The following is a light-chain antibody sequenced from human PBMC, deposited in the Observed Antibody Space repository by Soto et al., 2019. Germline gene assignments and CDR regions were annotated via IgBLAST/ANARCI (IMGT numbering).Light chain of an antibody. J-gene: IGLJ2*01. Sequence: QSALTQPRSVSGSPGQSVTISCTGTSSDVGGYDFVSWYQQRPDKAPKFIIYNDSKRPSGVPDRFSGSKSGNTASLTISGLQAEDEADYFCCSYAGTYTFVVFGGGTKVTVL. CDR2: NDS. CDR3: CSYAGTYTFVV. CDR1: SSDVGGYDF. V-gene: IGLV2-11*01.